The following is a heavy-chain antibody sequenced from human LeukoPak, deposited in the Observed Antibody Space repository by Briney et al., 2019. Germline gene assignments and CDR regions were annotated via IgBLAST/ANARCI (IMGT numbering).Heavy chain of an antibody. CDR2: ISGSGGST. CDR1: GFTFSSYA. D-gene: IGHD2-8*01. J-gene: IGHJ4*02. V-gene: IGHV3-23*01. Sequence: GGSLRLSCAASGFTFSSYAVSWVRQAPGKGLEWVSSISGSGGSTYSADSVKGRFTIPRDNSKNTLYLQMNSLRAEDTALYYCAKDRSCTNDICHGDFDYWGQGTLVTVSS. CDR3: AKDRSCTNDICHGDFDY.